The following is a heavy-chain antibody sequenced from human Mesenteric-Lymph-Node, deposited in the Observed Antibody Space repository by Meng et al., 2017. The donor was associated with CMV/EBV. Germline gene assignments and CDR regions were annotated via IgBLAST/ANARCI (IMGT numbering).Heavy chain of an antibody. D-gene: IGHD3-10*01. Sequence: GGSLRLSCAASGFTFSNAWMSWVRQAPGKGLECVGLIKRKIDGGTTDYAAPVKGRFTISRDDSENTLYLQMNSLKTDDTAVYYCVTIIRGVLGYWGQGTLVTVSS. J-gene: IGHJ4*02. CDR3: VTIIRGVLGY. CDR2: IKRKIDGGTT. CDR1: GFTFSNAW. V-gene: IGHV3-15*01.